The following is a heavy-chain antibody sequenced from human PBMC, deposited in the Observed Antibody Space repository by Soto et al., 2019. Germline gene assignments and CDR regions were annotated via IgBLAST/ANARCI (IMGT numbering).Heavy chain of an antibody. D-gene: IGHD3-22*01. CDR3: ARGPTDYYDNSGHYSLVH. CDR2: ISTHNGNT. Sequence: QVQLVQSGAEVKKPGASVKVSCKASGYTFTTYGMTWVRQAPGQGLDWVGWISTHNGNTKYAESLQGRVTMTTDTTTRTAYMELRSLKSDDTAVYYCARGPTDYYDNSGHYSLVHWGQGTLVTVSS. V-gene: IGHV1-18*01. J-gene: IGHJ4*02. CDR1: GYTFTTYG.